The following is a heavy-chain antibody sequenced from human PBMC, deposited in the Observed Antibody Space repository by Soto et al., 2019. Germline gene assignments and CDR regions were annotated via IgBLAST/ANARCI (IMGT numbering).Heavy chain of an antibody. CDR1: GYTLNEVA. V-gene: IGHV1-24*01. Sequence: QVQLVQSGAEVKKPGASVKVSCKVSGYTLNEVAMHWVRQAPGKGLEWLGGFDPDEAETIYAQHFQGRVTMTEDTSTDTVYMELSSLRPEDTALYFCTTYHGDYNFDHWGQGTRVTVSS. CDR3: TTYHGDYNFDH. CDR2: FDPDEAET. J-gene: IGHJ5*02. D-gene: IGHD4-17*01.